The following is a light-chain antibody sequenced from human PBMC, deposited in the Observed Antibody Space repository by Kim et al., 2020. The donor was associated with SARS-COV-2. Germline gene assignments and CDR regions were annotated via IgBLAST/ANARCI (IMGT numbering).Light chain of an antibody. V-gene: IGKV1-39*01. J-gene: IGKJ4*01. CDR2: GAS. CDR1: QTITTF. CDR3: QQSDSFPVT. Sequence: SASVGDRVTITCRASQTITTFLNWFQHKPGKAPKLLINGASTLQSGVPSRFSGSGSGTDFTLTISSLQPEDFATYYCQQSDSFPVTFGGGTKLEI.